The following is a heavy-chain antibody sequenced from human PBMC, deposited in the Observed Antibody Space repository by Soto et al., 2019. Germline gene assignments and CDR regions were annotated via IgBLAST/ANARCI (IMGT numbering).Heavy chain of an antibody. J-gene: IGHJ4*02. CDR2: ISAYNGNT. CDR1: GHTFTSYG. Sequence: ASVKVSCKASGHTFTSYGISWVRQAPGQGLEWMGWISAYNGNTNYAQKLQGRVTMTTDTSTSTAYMELRSLRSDDTAVYYCARERWRPSRNVIDYWGQGSLVIVSS. V-gene: IGHV1-18*01. CDR3: ARERWRPSRNVIDY. D-gene: IGHD6-6*01.